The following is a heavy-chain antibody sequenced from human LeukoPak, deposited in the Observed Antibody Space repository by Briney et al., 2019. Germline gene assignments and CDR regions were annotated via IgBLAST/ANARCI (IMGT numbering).Heavy chain of an antibody. Sequence: PSETLSLTCAVYGGSFSGYYWSWIRQPPGKGLEWIGEINHSGSTNYNPSLKSRVAISVDTSKNQFSLKLSSVTAADTAVYYCARAPLGDYVWGSYRYRGLDYWGQGTLVTVSS. V-gene: IGHV4-34*01. D-gene: IGHD3-16*02. CDR2: INHSGST. CDR1: GGSFSGYY. CDR3: ARAPLGDYVWGSYRYRGLDY. J-gene: IGHJ4*02.